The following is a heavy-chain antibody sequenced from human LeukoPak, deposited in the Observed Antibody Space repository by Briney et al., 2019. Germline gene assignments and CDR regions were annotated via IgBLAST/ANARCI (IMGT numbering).Heavy chain of an antibody. V-gene: IGHV4-59*01. CDR3: ARLNYYDSSGYYYGVDY. J-gene: IGHJ4*02. CDR2: IYYSGST. CDR1: GGSISSYY. D-gene: IGHD3-22*01. Sequence: SETLSLTCTVSGGSISSYYWSWIRQPPGKGLEWIGYIYYSGSTNYNPSLKSRVTISVDTSKNQFSLKLSSVTAADTAVYYCARLNYYDSSGYYYGVDYWGQGTLVTVPS.